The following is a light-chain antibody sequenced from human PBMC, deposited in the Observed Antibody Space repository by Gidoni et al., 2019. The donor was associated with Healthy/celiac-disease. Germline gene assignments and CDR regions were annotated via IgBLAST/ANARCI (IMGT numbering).Light chain of an antibody. CDR2: SNK. CDR1: SSNIGSNT. Sequence: QSVLTQPPSASGTPGQRVTISCSGSSSNIGSNTVNWYQQLPGTAPKLLIYSNKQRPSGVPDRFSVSKSGTSASLAISGLQSEDEADYYCAAWDDSLYVFGTGTKVTVL. V-gene: IGLV1-44*01. J-gene: IGLJ1*01. CDR3: AAWDDSLYV.